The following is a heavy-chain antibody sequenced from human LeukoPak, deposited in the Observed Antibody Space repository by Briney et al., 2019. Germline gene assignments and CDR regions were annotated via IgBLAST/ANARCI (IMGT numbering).Heavy chain of an antibody. D-gene: IGHD3-16*01. CDR1: GFTFSNHG. Sequence: GGSLRLSCAASGFTFSNHGMSLVHQAPGKVLEWVSAVSGSGSNTYYADSVKGRFTISRDNSKNTLYLQMNSLRAEDTAVYYCAKDRDVWGSLLDYWGQGTLVTVSS. CDR2: VSGSGSNT. V-gene: IGHV3-23*01. J-gene: IGHJ4*02. CDR3: AKDRDVWGSLLDY.